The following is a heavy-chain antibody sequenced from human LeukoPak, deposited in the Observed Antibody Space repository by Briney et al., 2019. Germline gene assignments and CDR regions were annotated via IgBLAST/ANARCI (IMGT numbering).Heavy chain of an antibody. Sequence: ASVKVSCKVSGYTLTELSMHWVRQAPGKGLEWMGGFDPEDGETIYAQKFQGRVTMTEDTSTDTAYMELSSLRSEDTAVYYCATGYRSGGSCYGASSGFDPWGQGTLVTVSS. CDR2: FDPEDGET. CDR1: GYTLTELS. CDR3: ATGYRSGGSCYGASSGFDP. V-gene: IGHV1-24*01. J-gene: IGHJ5*02. D-gene: IGHD2-15*01.